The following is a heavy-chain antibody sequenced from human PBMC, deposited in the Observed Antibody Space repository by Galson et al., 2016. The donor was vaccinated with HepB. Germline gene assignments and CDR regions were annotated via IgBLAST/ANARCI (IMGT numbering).Heavy chain of an antibody. V-gene: IGHV3-21*01. D-gene: IGHD3-3*01. J-gene: IGHJ4*02. Sequence: SLRLSCVASGFTFSDFSMNWVRQAPGKGLEWVSSISSGSRDIYYADSVKGRFTISRDNAKNSLYLQMNSLRAEDTAVYYCARDRSSYDFWSGYMPDYYFDYWGQGTLVTVSS. CDR1: GFTFSDFS. CDR2: ISSGSRDI. CDR3: ARDRSSYDFWSGYMPDYYFDY.